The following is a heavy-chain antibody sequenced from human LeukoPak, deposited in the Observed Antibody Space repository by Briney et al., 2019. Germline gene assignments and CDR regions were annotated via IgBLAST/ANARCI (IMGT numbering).Heavy chain of an antibody. CDR3: ARTSSSGSPEGGY. D-gene: IGHD6-19*01. CDR1: GFTVSSNY. CDR2: IYSGGST. V-gene: IGHV3-66*01. Sequence: GGSLRLSCAASGFTVSSNYMSWVRQAPGKGLEWVSVIYSGGSTYYADSVKGRFTISRDNSKNTLYLQTNSLRAEDTAVYYCARTSSSGSPEGGYWGRGTLVTVSS. J-gene: IGHJ4*02.